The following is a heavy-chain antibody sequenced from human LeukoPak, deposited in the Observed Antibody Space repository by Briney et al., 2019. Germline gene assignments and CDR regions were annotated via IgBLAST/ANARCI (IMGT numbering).Heavy chain of an antibody. D-gene: IGHD1-26*01. Sequence: PGGSLRLSCAASGFTFSSYEMNWVRQAPGKGLEWVSYISSSGSTIYYADSVKGRFTISRDNAKNSLYLQMNSLRAEDTAVYYCARVGSAKSLVGASRSWGQGTLVTVSS. CDR3: ARVGSAKSLVGASRS. V-gene: IGHV3-48*03. J-gene: IGHJ5*02. CDR2: ISSSGSTI. CDR1: GFTFSSYE.